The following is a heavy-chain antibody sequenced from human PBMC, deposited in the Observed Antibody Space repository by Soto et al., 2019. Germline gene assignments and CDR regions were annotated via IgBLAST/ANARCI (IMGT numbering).Heavy chain of an antibody. Sequence: QVQLVQSGAEVKKPGSSVKVSCKASGGTFSSYTISWVRQAPGQGLEWMGRIIPILGIANYAQKFQGRVTITADKSTSTAYMELSSLRSEDTAVYYCARMIVVVPAAIRHHYYGMDVWGQGTTVTVSS. D-gene: IGHD2-2*01. CDR2: IIPILGIA. J-gene: IGHJ6*02. V-gene: IGHV1-69*02. CDR1: GGTFSSYT. CDR3: ARMIVVVPAAIRHHYYGMDV.